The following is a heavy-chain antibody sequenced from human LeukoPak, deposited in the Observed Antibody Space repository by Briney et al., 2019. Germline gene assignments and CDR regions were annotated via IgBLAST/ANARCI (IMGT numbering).Heavy chain of an antibody. D-gene: IGHD2-2*01. V-gene: IGHV4-34*01. J-gene: IGHJ3*02. CDR3: ARGRAEDIVVVPAAIRAFDI. CDR2: INHSGST. CDR1: GGSFSGYY. Sequence: SETLSLTCAVYGGSFSGYYWSWIRQPPGKGLEWIGEINHSGSTNYNPSLKSRVTISVDTSKNQFSLKLSSVTAADTAVYYCARGRAEDIVVVPAAIRAFDIWGQGTMVTVSS.